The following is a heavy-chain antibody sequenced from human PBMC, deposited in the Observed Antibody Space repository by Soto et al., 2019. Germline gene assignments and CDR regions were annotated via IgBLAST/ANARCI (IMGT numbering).Heavy chain of an antibody. CDR3: ASGGRRDSGPHIIYYYYGMYV. D-gene: IGHD2-15*01. CDR2: ISSSADFS. CDR1: GFPFSDYY. J-gene: IGHJ6*02. Sequence: GGSLRLSCEASGFPFSDYYMTWIRQAPGKGLEWISYISSSADFSTYAESVKGRLTISRDNAKSSLYLQMNSLRVEDSAIYYCASGGRRDSGPHIIYYYYGMYVWGRGTTVTVSS. V-gene: IGHV3-11*06.